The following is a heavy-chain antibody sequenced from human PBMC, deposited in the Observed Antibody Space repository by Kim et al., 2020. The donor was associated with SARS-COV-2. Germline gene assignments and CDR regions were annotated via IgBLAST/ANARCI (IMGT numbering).Heavy chain of an antibody. V-gene: IGHV4-39*01. J-gene: IGHJ6*02. D-gene: IGHD3-22*01. CDR3: ARHSGWDYATLYYYYGMDV. Sequence: SRVTISVDTSKNQFSLKLSSVTAADTAVYYCARHSGWDYATLYYYYGMDVWGQGTTVTVSS.